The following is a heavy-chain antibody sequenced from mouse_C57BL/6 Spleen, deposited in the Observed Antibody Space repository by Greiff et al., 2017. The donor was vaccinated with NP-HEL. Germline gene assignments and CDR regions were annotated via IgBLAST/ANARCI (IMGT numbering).Heavy chain of an antibody. CDR2: INPNNGGT. J-gene: IGHJ1*03. V-gene: IGHV1-26*01. CDR1: GYTFTDYY. D-gene: IGHD2-4*01. CDR3: ARFEGLRGYFDV. Sequence: EVQLQQSGPELVKPGASVKISCKASGYTFTDYYMNWVKQSHGKSLEWIGDINPNNGGTSYNQKFKGKATLTVDKSSSTAYMELRSLTSEDSAVYYCARFEGLRGYFDVWGTGTTVTVSS.